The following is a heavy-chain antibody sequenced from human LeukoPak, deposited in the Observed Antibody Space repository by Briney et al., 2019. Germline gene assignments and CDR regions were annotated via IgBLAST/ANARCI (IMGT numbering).Heavy chain of an antibody. Sequence: SETLSLTCAVYGGSFSGYYWCWIRQPPGKGLEWMGEINHSGSTNYNPSLKSRVTISVDTSKNQFSLKLSSVPAEDTAVYYCARVPGRYFDWPKIDYWGQGTLVTVSS. CDR1: GGSFSGYY. CDR2: INHSGST. V-gene: IGHV4-34*01. D-gene: IGHD3-9*01. CDR3: ARVPGRYFDWPKIDY. J-gene: IGHJ4*02.